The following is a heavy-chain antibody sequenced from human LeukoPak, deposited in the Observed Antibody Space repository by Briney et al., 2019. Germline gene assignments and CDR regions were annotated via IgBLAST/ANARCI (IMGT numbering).Heavy chain of an antibody. J-gene: IGHJ5*02. D-gene: IGHD4-17*01. V-gene: IGHV3-53*01. CDR2: THSSGGT. Sequence: GGSLRLSCAASGFTGSHNYMSWVRQAPGKGLEWVSATHSSGGTYYADSVKGRFTISRDTSKNTLYLQINSLSVEDTAVYYCIVFGDSNHWGQGTLDTVSS. CDR3: IVFGDSNH. CDR1: GFTGSHNY.